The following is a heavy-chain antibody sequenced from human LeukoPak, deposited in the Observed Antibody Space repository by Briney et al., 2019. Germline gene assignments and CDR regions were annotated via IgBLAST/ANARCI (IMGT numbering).Heavy chain of an antibody. CDR3: AREVWGSGWVLAFDI. CDR2: INPNSGGT. J-gene: IGHJ3*02. Sequence: AASVKVSCKASGYTFTGYYMHWVRQAPGQGLEWKGWINPNSGGTNYAQKFQGRVTMTRDTSISTAYMELSRLRSDDTAVYYCAREVWGSGWVLAFDIWGQGTMVTVSS. V-gene: IGHV1-2*02. CDR1: GYTFTGYY. D-gene: IGHD6-19*01.